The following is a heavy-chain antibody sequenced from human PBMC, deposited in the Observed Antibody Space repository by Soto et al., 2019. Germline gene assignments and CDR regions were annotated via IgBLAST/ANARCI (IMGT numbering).Heavy chain of an antibody. D-gene: IGHD1-1*01. J-gene: IGHJ4*02. CDR1: GGSISSGAYY. CDR2: IYYSGST. V-gene: IGHV4-31*03. Sequence: QVQLQESGPGLVKPSQTLSVTCTVSGGSISSGAYYWSWIRQHPGKGLEWIGYIYYSGSTYYNPSLKSRVTISIDTSKNQFSLKVSSVTAADTAVYYCARRQLGYYFDYWGQGTLVTVSS. CDR3: ARRQLGYYFDY.